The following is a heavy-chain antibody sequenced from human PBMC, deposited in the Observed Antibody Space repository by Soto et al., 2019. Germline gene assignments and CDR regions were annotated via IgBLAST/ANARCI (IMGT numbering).Heavy chain of an antibody. CDR3: ASNYDSSGTDY. J-gene: IGHJ4*02. Sequence: PSETLSLTCTVSGGSISSGDYYWSWIRQPPGKGLEWIGYIYYSGSTYYNPSLKSRVTISLDTSKNQFSLKLSSVTAANTAVYYWASNYDSSGTDYWGQGTLVTVSS. D-gene: IGHD3-22*01. CDR1: GGSISSGDYY. CDR2: IYYSGST. V-gene: IGHV4-30-4*01.